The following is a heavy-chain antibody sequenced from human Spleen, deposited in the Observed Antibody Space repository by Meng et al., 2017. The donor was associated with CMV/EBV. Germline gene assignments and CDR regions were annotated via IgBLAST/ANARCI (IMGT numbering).Heavy chain of an antibody. J-gene: IGHJ6*02. Sequence: SVKVSCKASGGTFSSYAISWVRQAPGQGLEWMGGIIPIFGTANYAQKFQGRVTITTDESTSTAYMELSSLRSDDTAVYYCAREFKNRRGIFGVASGGYYGMDVWGQGTTVTVSS. CDR3: AREFKNRRGIFGVASGGYYGMDV. CDR2: IIPIFGTA. V-gene: IGHV1-69*05. CDR1: GGTFSSYA. D-gene: IGHD3-3*01.